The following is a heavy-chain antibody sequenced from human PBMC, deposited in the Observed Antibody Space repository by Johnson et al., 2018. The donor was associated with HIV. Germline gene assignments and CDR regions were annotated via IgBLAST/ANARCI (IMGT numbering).Heavy chain of an antibody. CDR3: TTDKRVLHLEAVDI. Sequence: VQLVESGGGVVQPGGSLRLSCAASGFTVSSYYMNWVRQAPGMGLEWVSVIYSGGSKYYADSVKGRFTISRDNSKNTLYLQMNSLKTEDTAVYYCTTDKRVLHLEAVDIWGQGTMVTVSS. D-gene: IGHD3-16*01. J-gene: IGHJ3*02. V-gene: IGHV3-66*01. CDR1: GFTVSSYY. CDR2: IYSGGSK.